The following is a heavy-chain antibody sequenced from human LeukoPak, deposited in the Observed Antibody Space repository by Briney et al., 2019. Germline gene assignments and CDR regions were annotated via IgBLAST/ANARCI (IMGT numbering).Heavy chain of an antibody. CDR3: ARDSPSRDSSDYMDV. Sequence: GSLRLSCAASGFTFSSSSFHWVRQAPGKGLEWVALISYDGRNKWYADSVKGRFTISRDNSKNTLYLQMSSLRAEDAAVYYCARDSPSRDSSDYMDVWGKGTTVTVSS. V-gene: IGHV3-30*15. CDR1: GFTFSSSS. J-gene: IGHJ6*03. CDR2: ISYDGRNK. D-gene: IGHD6-6*01.